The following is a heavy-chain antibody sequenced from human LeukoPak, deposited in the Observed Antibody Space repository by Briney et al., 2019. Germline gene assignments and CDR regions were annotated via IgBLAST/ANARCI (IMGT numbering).Heavy chain of an antibody. CDR2: ISSRGTYI. Sequence: GGSLRLSCAASGFTFSGYSINWVRQAPGKELKWVSSISSRGTYIFYADSLKGRLTISRDNANNLVYLQMNSLRAEDTALYYCARLVGSDYDYYHFDFWGQGTLVTVSS. V-gene: IGHV3-21*01. CDR1: GFTFSGYS. CDR3: ARLVGSDYDYYHFDF. D-gene: IGHD3-16*01. J-gene: IGHJ4*02.